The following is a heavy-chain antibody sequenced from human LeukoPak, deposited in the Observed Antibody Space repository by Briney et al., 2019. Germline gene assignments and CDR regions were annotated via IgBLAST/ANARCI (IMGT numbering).Heavy chain of an antibody. CDR2: IRQDGSGQ. CDR3: GRWLYSSGWAIDY. Sequence: ETLSLTCTVSGGSISSSSYYWGWIRQPPGKGLEWVANIRQDGSGQFYADSVKGRFTISRDNAKNSLYLQMDSLRVEDTAVYYCGRWLYSSGWAIDYWGQGTLVTVSS. CDR1: GGSISSSSYY. D-gene: IGHD6-19*01. J-gene: IGHJ4*02. V-gene: IGHV3-7*01.